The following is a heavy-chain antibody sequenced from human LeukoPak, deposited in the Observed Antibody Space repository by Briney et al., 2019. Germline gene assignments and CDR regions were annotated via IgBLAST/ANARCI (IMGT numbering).Heavy chain of an antibody. Sequence: SQTLSLTCTVSGDSISGGDYYWSWIRQPPGKGLEWIGYIYYSGSTNYNPSLKSRVTISVDTSKNQFSLKLSSVTAADTAVYYCARAYRPLIYFDYWGQGTLVTVSS. J-gene: IGHJ4*02. CDR3: ARAYRPLIYFDY. V-gene: IGHV4-61*08. CDR1: GDSISGGDYY. D-gene: IGHD1-26*01. CDR2: IYYSGST.